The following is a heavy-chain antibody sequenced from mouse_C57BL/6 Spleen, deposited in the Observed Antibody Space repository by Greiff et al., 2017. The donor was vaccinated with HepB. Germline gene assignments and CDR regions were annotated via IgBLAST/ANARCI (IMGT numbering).Heavy chain of an antibody. J-gene: IGHJ2*01. V-gene: IGHV1-69*01. CDR3: ARRGGSLGDYFDY. Sequence: QVHVKQPGAELVMPGASVKLSCKASGYTFTSYWMHWVKQRPGQGLEWIGEIDPSDSYTNYNQKFKGKSTLTVDKSSSTAYMQLSSLTSEDSAVYYCARRGGSLGDYFDYWGQGTTLTVSS. D-gene: IGHD2-10*02. CDR2: IDPSDSYT. CDR1: GYTFTSYW.